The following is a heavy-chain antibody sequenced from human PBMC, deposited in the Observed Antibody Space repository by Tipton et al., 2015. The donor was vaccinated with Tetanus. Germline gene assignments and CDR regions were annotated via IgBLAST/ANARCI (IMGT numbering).Heavy chain of an antibody. Sequence: SLRLSCATPGFTFGSFAMNWVRRAPGKGLEWVSGISGNGANTNYADSLKGRFTISRDHSKNTLHLQMNSLRAEDTAVYYWATRLGIQMTVMGAFDVWGRGTTVTVSS. CDR1: GFTFGSFA. CDR2: ISGNGANT. J-gene: IGHJ3*01. CDR3: ATRLGIQMTVMGAFDV. V-gene: IGHV3-23*01. D-gene: IGHD5-18*01.